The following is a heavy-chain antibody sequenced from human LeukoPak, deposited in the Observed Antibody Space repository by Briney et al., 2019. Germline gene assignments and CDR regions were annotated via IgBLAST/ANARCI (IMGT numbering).Heavy chain of an antibody. J-gene: IGHJ4*02. CDR1: GFTLSRYA. Sequence: PGGSLRLSSAAPGFTLSRYAMSWVRHAPGQGPQSVSAISGSGGSTYYAHAVKGRLTTSRDNSKNTLYLQMNSLRAEDTAVYYCAKMYSGSYYFDYWGQGTLVTVSS. D-gene: IGHD1-26*01. V-gene: IGHV3-23*01. CDR3: AKMYSGSYYFDY. CDR2: ISGSGGST.